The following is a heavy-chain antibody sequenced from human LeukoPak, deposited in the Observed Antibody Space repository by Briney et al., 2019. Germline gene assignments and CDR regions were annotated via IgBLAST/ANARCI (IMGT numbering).Heavy chain of an antibody. CDR1: GFTFRSYE. Sequence: PGGSLRLSCAASGFTFRSYEMNWVRQAPGKGLEWVSYISSRGSTIYYADSVKGRFTISRDNAKNSLYLQMNSLRAEDTAVYYCARFSSLWFDPWGQGTLVTVSS. CDR3: ARFSSLWFDP. V-gene: IGHV3-48*03. CDR2: ISSRGSTI. D-gene: IGHD2-2*01. J-gene: IGHJ5*02.